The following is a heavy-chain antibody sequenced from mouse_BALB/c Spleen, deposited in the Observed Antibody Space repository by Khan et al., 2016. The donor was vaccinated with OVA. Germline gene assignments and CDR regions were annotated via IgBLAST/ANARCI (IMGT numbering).Heavy chain of an antibody. Sequence: VQLQQSGAELAKPGASVKMSCKASGYTFTTYWMHWVKQRPGQGLDWIGYINPSTGYTEYNQKFKDKATLPADKSSSTAYMKLNSLTAVDSAGYYCARRVVYGIVAYWGQGTLVTVAA. J-gene: IGHJ3*01. D-gene: IGHD2-1*01. V-gene: IGHV1-7*01. CDR2: INPSTGYT. CDR1: GYTFTTYW. CDR3: ARRVVYGIVAY.